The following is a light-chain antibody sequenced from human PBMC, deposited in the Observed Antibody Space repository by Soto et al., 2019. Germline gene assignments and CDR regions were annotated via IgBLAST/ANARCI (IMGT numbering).Light chain of an antibody. J-gene: IGLJ3*02. CDR2: DVT. V-gene: IGLV2-14*03. CDR1: TSDVGAYNY. Sequence: QSVLTRPASVSGSPGQSITISCTGTTSDVGAYNYVSWYQQHPGKAPQLVIYDVTNRPSGVSNRFSGSKSGNTASLTISGLQAEDEADYYCSSYTSSSTLVFGGGTKLTVL. CDR3: SSYTSSSTLV.